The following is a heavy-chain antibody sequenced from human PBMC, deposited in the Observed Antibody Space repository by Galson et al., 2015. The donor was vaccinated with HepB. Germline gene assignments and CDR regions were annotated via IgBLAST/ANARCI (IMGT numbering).Heavy chain of an antibody. CDR3: ASDPEIESFSRTGEAFDF. V-gene: IGHV1-18*01. CDR1: GFDFNKYY. CDR2: VSGYNGNT. Sequence: SVKVSCKASGFDFNKYYMHWVRQAPGQGLEWMGCVSGYNGNTQYADALKGRFFITTDTPTTTVYMELRSLDSDDTAVYYCASDPEIESFSRTGEAFDFWGQGTLVTVSS. J-gene: IGHJ3*01. D-gene: IGHD5-24*01.